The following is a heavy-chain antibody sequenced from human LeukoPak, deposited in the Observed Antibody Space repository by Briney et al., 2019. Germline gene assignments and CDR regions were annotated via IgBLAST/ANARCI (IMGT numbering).Heavy chain of an antibody. CDR1: AFTFNNYA. V-gene: IGHV3-23*01. Sequence: GGSLRLSCAASAFTFNNYAMSWVRQAPEKGLEWVSRISDNGYNKYYSGVVKGRFTISRDNSNNTLYLQMNSLRAEDTAVYYCAKDGSSLVWYMAGWFDPWGEGTLVTVSS. CDR3: AKDGSSLVWYMAGWFDP. J-gene: IGHJ5*02. CDR2: ISDNGYNK. D-gene: IGHD1-14*01.